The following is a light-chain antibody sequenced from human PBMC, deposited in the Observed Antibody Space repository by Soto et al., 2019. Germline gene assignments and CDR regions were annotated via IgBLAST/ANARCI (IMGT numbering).Light chain of an antibody. J-gene: IGLJ2*01. Sequence: SYELTQPLSVSVALGQTAKITWGGKDIGSKDVHWYQQRPGQAPVLVIFRSDNRPSGIPERFSGSNSGTPATLTISRAQAGDEADYYCHVWDSSTVIFGGGTKVTVL. CDR2: RSD. V-gene: IGLV3-9*01. CDR1: DIGSKD. CDR3: HVWDSSTVI.